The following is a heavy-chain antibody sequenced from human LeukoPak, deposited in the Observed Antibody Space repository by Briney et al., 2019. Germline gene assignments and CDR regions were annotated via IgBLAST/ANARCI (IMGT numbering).Heavy chain of an antibody. CDR2: IYTSGST. CDR3: ARIDRGGSGRMDV. D-gene: IGHD3-10*01. Sequence: SETLSLTCIVSGGSISGYYWNWIRQPAGKGLEWIGHIYTSGSTKYNPSLKSRVTMSVDTPKNQFSLKLSSVTAADTAVYYCARIDRGGSGRMDVWGQGTTVTVSS. V-gene: IGHV4-4*07. J-gene: IGHJ6*02. CDR1: GGSISGYY.